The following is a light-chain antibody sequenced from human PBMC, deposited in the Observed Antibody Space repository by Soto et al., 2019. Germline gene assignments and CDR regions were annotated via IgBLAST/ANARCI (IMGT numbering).Light chain of an antibody. J-gene: IGLJ1*01. CDR2: EVS. CDR3: SSYAGSNTYV. CDR1: SSDVGGYKF. Sequence: QSALTQPPSASGSPGQSVTISFTGTSSDVGGYKFVSWYQQHPGKAPKLMIYEVSKRPSGVPDRFSGSKPGNTASLTVSGLQAEDEADYYCSSYAGSNTYVFGNGTKLTVL. V-gene: IGLV2-8*01.